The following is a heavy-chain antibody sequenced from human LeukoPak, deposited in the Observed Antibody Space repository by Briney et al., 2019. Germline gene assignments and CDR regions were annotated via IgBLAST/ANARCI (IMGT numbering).Heavy chain of an antibody. J-gene: IGHJ4*02. Sequence: AGGSLRLSCAASGFTFSTYAMNWVRQAPAKGLEWVSTIGGGGPTTDCADSVKDRFTISRDNSKNTLYLQMNSLRAEDTAAYFCARGFLGGTDQYFDSWGQGTLVTVSS. CDR3: ARGFLGGTDQYFDS. CDR1: GFTFSTYA. V-gene: IGHV3-23*01. D-gene: IGHD6-19*01. CDR2: IGGGGPTT.